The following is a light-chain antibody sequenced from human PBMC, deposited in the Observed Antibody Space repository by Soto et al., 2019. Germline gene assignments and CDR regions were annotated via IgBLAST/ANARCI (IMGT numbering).Light chain of an antibody. J-gene: IGKJ2*01. CDR1: QGVSAY. CDR2: SAS. Sequence: DIQMTQSPSSLSASVGDRVTITCRASQGVSAYLLWYQQRQGRAPRILIYSASSLLSGVPSRFSGSGSGTNFTLTISRLQPEDFATYYCQQSYRTPHTFGQGTKLETK. V-gene: IGKV1-39*01. CDR3: QQSYRTPHT.